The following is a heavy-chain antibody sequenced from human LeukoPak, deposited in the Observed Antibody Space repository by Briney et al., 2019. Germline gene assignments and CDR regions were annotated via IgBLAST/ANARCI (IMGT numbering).Heavy chain of an antibody. J-gene: IGHJ4*02. CDR1: GFTFSDYY. V-gene: IGHV3-11*04. Sequence: GGSLRLSCAASGFTFSDYYMSWIRQAPGKGLEWVSYISSSGNTKYYADSVKGRFTISRDNAKNSLYLQMNSLRADDTAVYYCARAQQWLVTPTTIDYWGQGTLVTVSS. D-gene: IGHD6-19*01. CDR3: ARAQQWLVTPTTIDY. CDR2: ISSSGNTK.